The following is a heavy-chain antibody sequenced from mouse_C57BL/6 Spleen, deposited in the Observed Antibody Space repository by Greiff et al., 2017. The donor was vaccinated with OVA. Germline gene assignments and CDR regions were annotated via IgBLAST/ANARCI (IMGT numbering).Heavy chain of an antibody. Sequence: QVQLQQPGAELVKPGASVKLSCKASGYTFTSYWMHWVKQRPGRGLEWIGRIDPHSGGTKYNEKFKSKATLTVDKPSSTAYMQLSSLTSEDSAVYYCARCYYGSSYGGYFDYWGQGTTLTVSS. V-gene: IGHV1-72*01. CDR3: ARCYYGSSYGGYFDY. J-gene: IGHJ2*01. CDR2: IDPHSGGT. D-gene: IGHD1-1*01. CDR1: GYTFTSYW.